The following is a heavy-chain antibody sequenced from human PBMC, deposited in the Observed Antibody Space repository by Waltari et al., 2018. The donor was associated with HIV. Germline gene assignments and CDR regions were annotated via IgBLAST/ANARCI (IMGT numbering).Heavy chain of an antibody. CDR3: SRDTFGEYDF. CDR1: GFSVTNYW. J-gene: IGHJ4*02. CDR2: INIDGRTI. Sequence: EVQLVQSGGGVIKPGGSLSLSCAASGFSVTNYWMHWVRQSPGKGLVWVSRINIDGRTIDYADSVKGRFTISRDSAKNTLSLQMNSLREEDTAVYYCSRDTFGEYDFWGQGALVTVSS. V-gene: IGHV3-74*01. D-gene: IGHD3-3*01.